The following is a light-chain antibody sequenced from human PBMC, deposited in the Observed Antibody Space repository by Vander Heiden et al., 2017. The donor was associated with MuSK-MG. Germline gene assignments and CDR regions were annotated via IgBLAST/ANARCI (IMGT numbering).Light chain of an antibody. V-gene: IGLV1-44*01. CDR1: SFNIGSNT. CDR3: AAWDDSLKGFV. Sequence: SVLTQPPSASGIPGQRVTISCSGSSFNIGSNTVNWFQQLPGTAPKLLIYLDYQRPPGVPDRFSGSRSGTSASLAISGLQSEDEADYYCAAWDDSLKGFVFGTGTMVSVL. J-gene: IGLJ1*01. CDR2: LDY.